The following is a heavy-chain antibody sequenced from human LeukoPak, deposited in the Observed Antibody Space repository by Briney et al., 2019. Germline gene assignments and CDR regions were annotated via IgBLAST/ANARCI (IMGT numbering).Heavy chain of an antibody. J-gene: IGHJ4*02. V-gene: IGHV3-48*03. D-gene: IGHD2-15*01. CDR2: ISSSGNTI. CDR1: GFKFSSYE. Sequence: PGGSLRLSCAGSGFKFSSYEMNWVRQAPGKGLECVSYISSSGNTIYYADSVKGRFTISRDNAKNSLYLQMNSLKAEDTAIYYCARDMMVAATSYFDYWGQGTLVTVSS. CDR3: ARDMMVAATSYFDY.